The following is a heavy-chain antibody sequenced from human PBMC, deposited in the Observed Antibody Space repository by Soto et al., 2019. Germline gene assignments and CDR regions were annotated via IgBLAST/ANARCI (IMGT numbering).Heavy chain of an antibody. CDR1: GGSISSYY. D-gene: IGHD5-18*01. V-gene: IGHV4-59*01. J-gene: IGHJ4*02. Sequence: SETLSLTCTVSGGSISSYYLSWIRQPPGKGLEWIGYIYYSGSTNYNPSLKSRVTISVDTSKNQFSLKLSSVTAADTAVYYCGRGYGSYSYGLDYWGQGTLVTVSS. CDR3: GRGYGSYSYGLDY. CDR2: IYYSGST.